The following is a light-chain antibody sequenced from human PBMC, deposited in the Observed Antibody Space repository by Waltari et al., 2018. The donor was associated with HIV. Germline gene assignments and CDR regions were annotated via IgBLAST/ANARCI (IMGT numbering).Light chain of an antibody. Sequence: QSALTQPPSASGSPGQSVTLTCTGTSSDVGAYNYVSWYQQHPCKAPKLLISEASKRPPGFPDRFSCSQSCNTASLTVSGLHAEDEADYYCLSYTGGNRVIFGGGTKLTVL. J-gene: IGLJ2*01. V-gene: IGLV2-8*01. CDR1: SSDVGAYNY. CDR3: LSYTGGNRVI. CDR2: EAS.